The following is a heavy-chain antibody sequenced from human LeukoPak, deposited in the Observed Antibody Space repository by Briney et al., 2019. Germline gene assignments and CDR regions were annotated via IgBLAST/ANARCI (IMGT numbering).Heavy chain of an antibody. D-gene: IGHD1-26*01. J-gene: IGHJ3*02. CDR3: ARDRQWELLPGLTGDYDAFDI. CDR2: ISWNSGSI. V-gene: IGHV3-9*01. Sequence: GGSLRLSCAASGFTFDDYAMHWVRQAPGKGLEWVSGISWNSGSIGYADSVKGRFTISRDNAKNSLYLQMNSLRAEDTAVYYCARDRQWELLPGLTGDYDAFDIWGQGTMVTVSS. CDR1: GFTFDDYA.